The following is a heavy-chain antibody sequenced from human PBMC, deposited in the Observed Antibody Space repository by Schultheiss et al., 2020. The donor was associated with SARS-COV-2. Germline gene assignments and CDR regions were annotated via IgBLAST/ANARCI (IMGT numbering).Heavy chain of an antibody. J-gene: IGHJ4*02. CDR1: GFTFSSYE. CDR3: AREDVEDSSAYHPNY. D-gene: IGHD3-22*01. Sequence: GGSLRLSCAASGFTFSSYEMNWVRQAPGKGLEWVSSISSSSSYIYYADSVKGRFTISRDNAKNSLYLQMNSLRAEDTAVYYCAREDVEDSSAYHPNYWGQGTLVTVSS. V-gene: IGHV3-21*01. CDR2: ISSSSSYI.